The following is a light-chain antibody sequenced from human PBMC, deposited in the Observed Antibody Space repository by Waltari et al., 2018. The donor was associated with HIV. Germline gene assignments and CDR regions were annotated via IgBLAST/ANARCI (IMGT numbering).Light chain of an antibody. CDR3: HVWDIISDYVS. CDR1: NVGSKD. J-gene: IGLJ2*01. Sequence: SSVLTQPPSVSVAPGQTVSMTCEGNNVGSKDVHWYQQKPGQAPVLVVYDDSDRPSGSPELFSGSESGNTATLRIIRVEVGDEADYYCHVWDIISDYVSFDGGTKLAVL. CDR2: DDS. V-gene: IGLV3-21*02.